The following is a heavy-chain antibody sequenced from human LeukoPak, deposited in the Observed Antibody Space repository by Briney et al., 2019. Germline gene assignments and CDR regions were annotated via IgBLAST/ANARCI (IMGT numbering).Heavy chain of an antibody. V-gene: IGHV1-2*02. Sequence: GASVKVSCKASGYTFTGYYLRWVRQAPGKGLEWMGWINCNSGGTNYAQNFQGRVTMTRDTSISTAYMELSSLGSDDTAMYYCARYLSPSSFDYWGQGTLVTVSS. CDR1: GYTFTGYY. D-gene: IGHD6-6*01. CDR3: ARYLSPSSFDY. J-gene: IGHJ4*02. CDR2: INCNSGGT.